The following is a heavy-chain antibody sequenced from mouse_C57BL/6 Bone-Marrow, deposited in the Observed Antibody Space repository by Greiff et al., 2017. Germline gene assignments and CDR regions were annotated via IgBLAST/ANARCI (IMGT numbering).Heavy chain of an antibody. Sequence: ESGPGLVKPSQSLSLTCSVTGYSITSGYYWNWIRQFPGNKLEWMGYISYDGSNNYNPSLKNRISITRDTSKNQFFLKLNSVTTEDTATYYCARNSNWVAYWGQGTLVTVSA. CDR1: GYSITSGYY. D-gene: IGHD2-5*01. J-gene: IGHJ3*01. CDR3: ARNSNWVAY. V-gene: IGHV3-6*01. CDR2: ISYDGSN.